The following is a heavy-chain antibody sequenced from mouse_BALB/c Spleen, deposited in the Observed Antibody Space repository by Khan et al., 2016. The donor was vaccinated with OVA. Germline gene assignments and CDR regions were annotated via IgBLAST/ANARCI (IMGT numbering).Heavy chain of an antibody. CDR1: GFSLTNYG. CDR2: IWSDGST. Sequence: QVRLQQSGPALVAPSQSLSITCTISGFSLTNYGVHWVRQPPGKGLEWLVVIWSDGSTTYNSALKSRLSISKDNSKSQVFLKMNRLQTDDTAMYYCARQPYYHYYSMDYWGQGTSVTVSS. CDR3: ARQPYYHYYSMDY. J-gene: IGHJ4*01. V-gene: IGHV2-6-1*01. D-gene: IGHD2-10*01.